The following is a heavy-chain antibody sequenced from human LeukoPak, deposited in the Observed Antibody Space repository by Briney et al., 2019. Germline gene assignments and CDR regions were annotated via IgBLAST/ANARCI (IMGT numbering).Heavy chain of an antibody. Sequence: GGSLRLSCAASGFTFSSYSMNWVRQAPGKGLEWVSSISNSYIYYADSLKGRFTISRDNPKNSLYLQMNSLRAEDTALYYCARAYSGSSSTFDFWGQGTLVTVSS. D-gene: IGHD1-26*01. CDR3: ARAYSGSSSTFDF. V-gene: IGHV3-21*01. J-gene: IGHJ4*02. CDR2: ISNSYI. CDR1: GFTFSSYS.